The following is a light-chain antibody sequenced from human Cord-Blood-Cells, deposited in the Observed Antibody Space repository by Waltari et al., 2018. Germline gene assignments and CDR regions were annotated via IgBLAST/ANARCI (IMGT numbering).Light chain of an antibody. Sequence: DLMMTQSPDPLAVSLGVSATSNCKSRRSVLYSSNNKNYSAWYQQKPGQPPKLLIYWTSTRESGVPDRFSGSGSGTDFTLTISSLQAEDVAVYYCQQYYSTPFTFGPGTKVDIK. CDR1: RSVLYSSNNKNY. J-gene: IGKJ3*01. CDR2: WTS. CDR3: QQYYSTPFT. V-gene: IGKV4-1*01.